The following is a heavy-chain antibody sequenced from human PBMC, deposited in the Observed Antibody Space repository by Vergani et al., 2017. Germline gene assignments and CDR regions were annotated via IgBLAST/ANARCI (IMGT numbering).Heavy chain of an antibody. CDR3: ARDLAWGRSTYDLGY. J-gene: IGHJ4*02. D-gene: IGHD3-16*01. V-gene: IGHV1-2*02. CDR1: GYTFTGYY. Sequence: QVQLVQSGAEVKKPGASVKVSCKASGYTFTGYYMHWVRQAPGQGLEWMGWINPNSGGTNYAQKFQGRVTMTRDTSISTAYMELSRLRSDDTAVYYCARDLAWGRSTYDLGYWGQGTLVTVSS. CDR2: INPNSGGT.